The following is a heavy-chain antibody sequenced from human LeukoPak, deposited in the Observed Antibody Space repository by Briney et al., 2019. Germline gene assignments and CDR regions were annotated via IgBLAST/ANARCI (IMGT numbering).Heavy chain of an antibody. CDR3: AKDGSAEPWNWFDP. V-gene: IGHV3-30*02. J-gene: IGHJ5*02. CDR2: IRYDGSNK. CDR1: GFTFSSYG. D-gene: IGHD1-26*01. Sequence: PGGSLRLSCAASGFTFSSYGMHWVRQAPGKGLEWVAFIRYDGSNKYYADSVTGRFTISRDNSKNTLYLQMNSLRAEDTAVYYCAKDGSAEPWNWFDPWGQGTLVTVSS.